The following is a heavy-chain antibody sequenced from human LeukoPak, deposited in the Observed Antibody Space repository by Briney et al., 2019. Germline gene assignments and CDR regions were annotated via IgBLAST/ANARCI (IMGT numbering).Heavy chain of an antibody. J-gene: IGHJ6*02. Sequence: GESLKISCKGSGYSFTSYWIGWVRQMPGKGLEWMGRIDPSDSYTNYSPSFQGHVTISADKSIGTAYLQWSSLKASDTAMYYCARFTCSSTSCYAGDYNYGMDVWGQGTTVTVSS. CDR1: GYSFTSYW. CDR2: IDPSDSYT. D-gene: IGHD2-2*01. V-gene: IGHV5-10-1*01. CDR3: ARFTCSSTSCYAGDYNYGMDV.